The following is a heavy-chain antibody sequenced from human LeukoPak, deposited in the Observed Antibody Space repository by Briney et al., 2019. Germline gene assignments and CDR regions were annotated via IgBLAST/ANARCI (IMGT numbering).Heavy chain of an antibody. D-gene: IGHD4-17*01. Sequence: GGSLRLSCAASGFTFSSYAVHWVRQAPGKGLEYVSGISSNGGSTYYANSVKGRFTISRDNSKNTLYLQMGSLRAEDMAVYYCAGGSGSTVNRFSYCDYWGQGTLVTVSS. V-gene: IGHV3-64*01. CDR1: GFTFSSYA. J-gene: IGHJ4*02. CDR2: ISSNGGST. CDR3: AGGSGSTVNRFSYCDY.